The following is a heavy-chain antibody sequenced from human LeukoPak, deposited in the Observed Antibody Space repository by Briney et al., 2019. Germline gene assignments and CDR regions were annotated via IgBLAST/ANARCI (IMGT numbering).Heavy chain of an antibody. CDR1: GFTFSSYS. CDR2: ISSSSSTI. V-gene: IGHV3-48*02. D-gene: IGHD6-19*01. Sequence: QAGGSLRLSCAASGFTFSSYSMNWVRQAPGKGLEWVPYISSSSSTIYYADSVKGRFTISRDNAKNSLYLQMNSLRDEDTAVYYCARDRQRYSSVWYLYWGQGTLVTVSS. J-gene: IGHJ4*02. CDR3: ARDRQRYSSVWYLY.